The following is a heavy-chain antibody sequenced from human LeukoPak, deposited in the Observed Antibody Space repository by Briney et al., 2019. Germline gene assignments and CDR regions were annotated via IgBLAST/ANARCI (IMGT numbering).Heavy chain of an antibody. D-gene: IGHD5-24*01. CDR2: ISSSSSYI. CDR1: GFTFSSYS. J-gene: IGHJ3*02. CDR3: ARVGMVDAFDI. Sequence: GGSLRLSCAASGFTFSSYSMKWVRQAPGKGLEWVSSISSSSSYIYYADSVKGRFTISRDNAKNSPYLQMNSLRAEDTAVYYCARVGMVDAFDIWGQGTMVTVSS. V-gene: IGHV3-21*01.